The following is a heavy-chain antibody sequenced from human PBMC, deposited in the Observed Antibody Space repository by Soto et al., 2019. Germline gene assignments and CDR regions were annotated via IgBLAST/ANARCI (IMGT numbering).Heavy chain of an antibody. V-gene: IGHV4-59*08. J-gene: IGHJ6*02. D-gene: IGHD3-16*01. CDR3: SGSYAPPYYYGMDV. Sequence: SETPSLTSTVSGGSISSYNWCWILQPPGKGLEWIGYIYYSGSTNYNPSLKSRVTISVETAKNQVSLKLSSVTAAVTAVYYCSGSYAPPYYYGMDVWGQGTTVTVSS. CDR2: IYYSGST. CDR1: GGSISSYN.